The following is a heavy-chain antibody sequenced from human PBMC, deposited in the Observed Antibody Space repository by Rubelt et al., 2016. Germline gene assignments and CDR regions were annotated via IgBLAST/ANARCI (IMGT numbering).Heavy chain of an antibody. Sequence: SVKGRFTISRDNAKNTLYLQMNSLRAEDTAVYYCARDEWFQSPPGAWGQGTLVTVSS. CDR3: ARDEWFQSPPGA. V-gene: IGHV3-74*01. D-gene: IGHD3-3*01. J-gene: IGHJ5*02.